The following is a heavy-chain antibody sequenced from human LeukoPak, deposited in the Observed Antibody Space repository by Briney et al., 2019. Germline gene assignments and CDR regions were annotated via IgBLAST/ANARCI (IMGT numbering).Heavy chain of an antibody. CDR3: ARDLTQQLVLSYYYYYMDV. V-gene: IGHV1-2*02. CDR2: INPNSGGT. Sequence: GASVTVSFKASGYTFTVYYMHWVRQAPGQGLEWMGWINPNSGGTNYAQKFQGRVTMTRDTSISTAYMELSRLRSDDTAVYYCARDLTQQLVLSYYYYYMDVWGKGTTVTISS. CDR1: GYTFTVYY. D-gene: IGHD6-13*01. J-gene: IGHJ6*03.